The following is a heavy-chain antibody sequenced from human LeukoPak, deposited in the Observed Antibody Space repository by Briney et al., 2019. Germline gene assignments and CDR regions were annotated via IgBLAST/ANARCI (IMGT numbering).Heavy chain of an antibody. CDR3: TRVLGGGILWFDY. CDR2: CKNKANSYTT. Sequence: GGSLRLSCTASGFTFSDHYMDWVRQPPGKGPEWVGRCKNKANSYTTDYAASVKGRFTVSRDDSKKSLYLQMNSLKTEDTAVYYCTRVLGGGILWFDYWGQGALVTVSS. J-gene: IGHJ5*01. D-gene: IGHD1-26*01. V-gene: IGHV3-72*01. CDR1: GFTFSDHY.